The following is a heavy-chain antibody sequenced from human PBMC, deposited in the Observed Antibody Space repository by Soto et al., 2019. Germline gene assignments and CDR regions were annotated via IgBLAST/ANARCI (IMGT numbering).Heavy chain of an antibody. D-gene: IGHD6-13*01. J-gene: IGHJ3*02. CDR1: GGYVSSNVYS. Sequence: SETLSLTSTVSGGYVSSNVYSWGWISQSPGKGLEWIATIYSSEKTYYNPSLLSRVTISVDTSKNEFSLRAEDTAVYYCARTRPHSSWYFDAFDIWGQGTMVTVSS. CDR2: IYSSEKT. V-gene: IGHV4-39*01. CDR3: ARTRPHSSWYFDAFDI.